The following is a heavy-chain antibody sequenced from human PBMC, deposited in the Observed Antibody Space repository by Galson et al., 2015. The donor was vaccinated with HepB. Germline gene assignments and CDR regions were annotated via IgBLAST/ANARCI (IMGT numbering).Heavy chain of an antibody. CDR1: GFTFSSYG. V-gene: IGHV3-30*18. CDR2: ISYDGSNK. D-gene: IGHD3-3*01. J-gene: IGHJ6*02. Sequence: SLRLSCAASGFTFSSYGMHWVRQAPGKGLEWVAVISYDGSNKYYADSVRGRFTISRDNSKNTLYLQMNSLRAEDTAVYYCAKDQGTIFGDPRGFHLYGMDLWGPRATVTLSS. CDR3: AKDQGTIFGDPRGFHLYGMDL.